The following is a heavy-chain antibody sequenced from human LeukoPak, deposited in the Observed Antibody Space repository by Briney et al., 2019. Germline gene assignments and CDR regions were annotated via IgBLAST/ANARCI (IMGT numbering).Heavy chain of an antibody. CDR2: IYYSGST. CDR1: GGSISSSSYY. J-gene: IGHJ4*02. Sequence: NPSETLSLTCTVSGGSISSSSYYWGWIRQPPGKGLEWIGSIYYSGSTYYNPSLKSRVTISVDTSKNQFSLKLSSVTAADTAVYYCARDGSSGYFDYWGQGTLVTVSS. CDR3: ARDGSSGYFDY. V-gene: IGHV4-39*07.